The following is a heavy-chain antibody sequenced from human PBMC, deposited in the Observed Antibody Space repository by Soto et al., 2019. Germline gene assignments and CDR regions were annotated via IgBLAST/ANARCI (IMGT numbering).Heavy chain of an antibody. CDR1: GFTFSSYA. CDR2: ISVSGGST. CDR3: AKGAYYDILTGYSY. Sequence: PGWSLRLSCAASGFTFSSYAMSWVRQAPGKGLEWVSAISVSGGSTYYADSVKGRFTISRDNSKNTLYLQMNSLRAEDTAVYYCAKGAYYDILTGYSYWGQGTLVTVSS. D-gene: IGHD3-9*01. V-gene: IGHV3-23*01. J-gene: IGHJ4*02.